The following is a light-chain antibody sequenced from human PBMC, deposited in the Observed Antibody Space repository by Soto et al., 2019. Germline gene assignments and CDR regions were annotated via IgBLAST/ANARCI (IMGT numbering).Light chain of an antibody. CDR2: GAS. CDR1: QSVSSNY. Sequence: EIVLTQSPGTLSLSPGERATLSCRASQSVSSNYLAWYQQKPGQAPRLLIYGASSRSTGIPDRFSGSGSGTDFTLTISRLEPEDFAVYYCQQYDNPPRYTCGQGTKVEIK. V-gene: IGKV3-20*01. CDR3: QQYDNPPRYT. J-gene: IGKJ2*01.